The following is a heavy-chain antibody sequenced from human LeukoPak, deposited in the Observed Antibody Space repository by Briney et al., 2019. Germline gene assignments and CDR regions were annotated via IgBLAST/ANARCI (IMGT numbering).Heavy chain of an antibody. J-gene: IGHJ5*02. CDR3: VRSNPIRTRVTTFGWFDP. CDR1: GYTFTGYY. CDR2: INPNSGGT. Sequence: ASVKVSCKASGYTFTGYYMHWVRQAPGQGLEWMGWINPNSGGTNYAQKFQGRVTMTRDTSISTAYMELSRLRSDDTAVYYCVRSNPIRTRVTTFGWFDPWGQGTLVTVSS. V-gene: IGHV1-2*02. D-gene: IGHD4-11*01.